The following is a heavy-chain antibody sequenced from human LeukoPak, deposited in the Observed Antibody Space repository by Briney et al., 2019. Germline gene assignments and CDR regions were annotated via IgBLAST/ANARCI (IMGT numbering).Heavy chain of an antibody. CDR3: ARGTGTTAYFDY. Sequence: PRGALRHAGTASGFTFSDYYMSWVRQAQGKGLEWVSYISSSSSYTKYADSVKGRFTISRDNAKNSLYLQVNSLRAEDTAVYYCARGTGTTAYFDYWGQGTLVTVSS. CDR1: GFTFSDYY. D-gene: IGHD1-1*01. J-gene: IGHJ4*02. CDR2: ISSSSSYT. V-gene: IGHV3-11*06.